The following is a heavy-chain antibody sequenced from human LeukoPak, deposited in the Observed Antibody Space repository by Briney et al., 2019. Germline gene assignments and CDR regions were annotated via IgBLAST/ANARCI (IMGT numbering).Heavy chain of an antibody. V-gene: IGHV4-38-2*02. D-gene: IGHD5-24*01. CDR3: ARRRRRDGYKYYFDY. CDR2: IYHSGST. J-gene: IGHJ4*02. CDR1: GYSISSGYY. Sequence: SETLSLTCTVSGYSISSGYYWGWIRQPPGKGLEWIGSIYHSGSTNYNPSLKSRVTISVDTSKNQFSLKLSSVTAADTAVYYCARRRRRDGYKYYFDYWGQGTLVTVSS.